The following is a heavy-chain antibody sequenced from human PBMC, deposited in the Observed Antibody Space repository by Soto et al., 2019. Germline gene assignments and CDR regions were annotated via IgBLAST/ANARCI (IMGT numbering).Heavy chain of an antibody. Sequence: QVQLVQSGAEVKKPGASVKVSCKASGYTFTSYGISWVRQAPGQGLEWMGWISAYNGNTNYAQKLQGRVTMTTDTSTSTAYMELRSLRSDDTAVYYSAREVMIVVVPAAMRWFDPWGQGTLVTVSS. V-gene: IGHV1-18*01. CDR3: AREVMIVVVPAAMRWFDP. J-gene: IGHJ5*02. D-gene: IGHD2-2*01. CDR2: ISAYNGNT. CDR1: GYTFTSYG.